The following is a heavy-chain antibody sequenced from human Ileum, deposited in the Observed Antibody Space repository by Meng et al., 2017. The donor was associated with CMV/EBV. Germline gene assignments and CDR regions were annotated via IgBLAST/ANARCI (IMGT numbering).Heavy chain of an antibody. D-gene: IGHD2-15*01. CDR3: ARTRAAPATRNLDS. V-gene: IGHV4-34*01. CDR2: INHSGGT. CDR1: DESFSNYY. J-gene: IGHJ4*02. Sequence: VYDESFSNYYWSWIRQPPGKGLEWIGEINHSGGTNYNPSLKSRVAISIDTSNNQFSLNLGSVTTADTAVYYCARTRAAPATRNLDSWGQGTRVT.